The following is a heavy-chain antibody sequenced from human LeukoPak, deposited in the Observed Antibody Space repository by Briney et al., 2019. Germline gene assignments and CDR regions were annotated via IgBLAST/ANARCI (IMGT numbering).Heavy chain of an antibody. CDR2: ISGSSSYI. Sequence: PGGSLRLACAASGFTFSSYSMNWVRQAPGEGLERVSSISGSSSYIYYADSVKGRFTISRDNAKNSLYLQMKSLRAEDTAVYYCARSPSYSYGYDYYYYGLDVWGQGTTVTVSS. D-gene: IGHD5-18*01. J-gene: IGHJ6*02. V-gene: IGHV3-21*01. CDR3: ARSPSYSYGYDYYYYGLDV. CDR1: GFTFSSYS.